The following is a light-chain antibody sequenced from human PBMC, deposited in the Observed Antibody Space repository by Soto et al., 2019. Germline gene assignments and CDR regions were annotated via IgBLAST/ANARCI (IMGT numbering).Light chain of an antibody. J-gene: IGKJ1*01. CDR1: QSVSNSY. CDR3: QHYNSYSGT. CDR2: GAS. Sequence: EIVLTQSPGTLSLSPGERATLSCRASQSVSNSYLAWYQQKPGQAPRLLIYGASNRATGIPDRFSGSGSGTEFTLTISSLQPDDFATYYCQHYNSYSGTFGQGTKVDIK. V-gene: IGKV3-20*01.